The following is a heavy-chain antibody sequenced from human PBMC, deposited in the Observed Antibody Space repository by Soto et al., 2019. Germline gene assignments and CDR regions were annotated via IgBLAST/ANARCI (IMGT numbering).Heavy chain of an antibody. CDR2: ISGSGGTI. J-gene: IGHJ4*02. V-gene: IGHV3-11*01. CDR3: ARAKYDFWSGYFSYFDY. D-gene: IGHD3-3*01. Sequence: GGSERLSGAESEFAYSGDRRSWIRQAPGKGLEWVSAISGSGGTIYYADSVKGRFTISRDNAKNSLYLQMNSLRAEDTAVYYCARAKYDFWSGYFSYFDYWGQGTLVTVSS. CDR1: EFAYSGDR.